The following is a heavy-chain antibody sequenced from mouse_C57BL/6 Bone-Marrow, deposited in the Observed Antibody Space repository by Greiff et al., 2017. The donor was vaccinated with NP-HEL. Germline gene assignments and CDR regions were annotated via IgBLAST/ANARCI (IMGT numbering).Heavy chain of an antibody. Sequence: VQLQQSGPELVKPGASVKISCKASGYTFTDYYMNWVKQSPGKSLEWIGDINPNNGGTSYTQKFKGKATLTVDKSSSTAYMELRSLTSEDAAVYYCAGTTVVRAMDYWGQGTSVTVSS. V-gene: IGHV1-26*01. D-gene: IGHD1-1*01. CDR1: GYTFTDYY. J-gene: IGHJ4*01. CDR3: AGTTVVRAMDY. CDR2: INPNNGGT.